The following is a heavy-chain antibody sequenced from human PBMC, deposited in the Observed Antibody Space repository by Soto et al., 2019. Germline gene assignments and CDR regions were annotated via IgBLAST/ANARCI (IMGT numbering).Heavy chain of an antibody. CDR1: GYSFTSYW. Sequence: GESLKISYKGSGYSFTSYWIGWARQMPGKGLEWMGIIYPGDSDTRYSPSFQGQVTISADKSISTAYLQWSSLKASDTAMYYCARLGYDSSGYYAEYFQHWGQGTLVTVSS. V-gene: IGHV5-51*01. CDR3: ARLGYDSSGYYAEYFQH. D-gene: IGHD3-22*01. J-gene: IGHJ1*01. CDR2: IYPGDSDT.